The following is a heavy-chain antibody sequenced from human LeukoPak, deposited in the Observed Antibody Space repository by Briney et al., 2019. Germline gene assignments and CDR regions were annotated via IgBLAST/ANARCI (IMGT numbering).Heavy chain of an antibody. CDR1: GFIFSNYD. Sequence: PGGSLRLSCATSGFIFSNYDMHWVRQAPGKGLEWMAFIRYDGTNKNYADSVQGRFTISRDNSKNTLYLQMTSLRVHDTALYYCAKRPPGSGLDYWGQGTLVTVSS. J-gene: IGHJ4*02. V-gene: IGHV3-30*02. CDR2: IRYDGTNK. D-gene: IGHD3-10*01. CDR3: AKRPPGSGLDY.